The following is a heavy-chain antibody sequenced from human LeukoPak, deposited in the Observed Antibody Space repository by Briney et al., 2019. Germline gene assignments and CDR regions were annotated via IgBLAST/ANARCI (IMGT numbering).Heavy chain of an antibody. J-gene: IGHJ4*02. CDR2: ISGSGGST. V-gene: IGHV3-23*01. CDR1: GFTFSSYA. CDR3: ARVSNPNYGSGTLDY. Sequence: PGGSLRLSCAASGFTFSSYAMSWVRQAPGKGLEWVSAISGSGGSTYYADSVRGRFTISRDNSKNTLYLQMNSLRAEDTAVYYCARVSNPNYGSGTLDYWGQGTLVTVSS. D-gene: IGHD3-10*01.